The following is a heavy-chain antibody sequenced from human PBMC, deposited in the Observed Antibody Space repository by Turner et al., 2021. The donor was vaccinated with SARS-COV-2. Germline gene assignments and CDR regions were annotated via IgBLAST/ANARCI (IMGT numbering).Heavy chain of an antibody. CDR2: FDFENGET. D-gene: IGHD3-9*01. V-gene: IGHV1-24*01. J-gene: IGHJ3*01. CDR3: AKLGVTESLLIIDAFDR. CDR1: ENTLTKLA. Sequence: QVQVVQSGAEITQPGASGKVSCKVSENTLTKLAIHWVRPSPGKGLEWMGGFDFENGETMNAQGFQGRLTLTADTSTNTAYMEMSSLRSEDTAIYYCAKLGVTESLLIIDAFDRWGQGTWVTVSS.